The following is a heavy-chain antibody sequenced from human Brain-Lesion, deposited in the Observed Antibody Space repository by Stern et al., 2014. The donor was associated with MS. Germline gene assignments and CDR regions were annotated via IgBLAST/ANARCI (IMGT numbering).Heavy chain of an antibody. Sequence: VQLVESGAEVTKPGASVKVSCKASGYTFTDYFMHWVRQAPGQGLEWVAWINPYSGDTKSAPKFKGWVTITRDSSISTVYMEINSLRSDDTAGYYCARVPGGVFGGMDVWGQGTTVT. D-gene: IGHD4-23*01. CDR3: ARVPGGVFGGMDV. V-gene: IGHV1-2*04. CDR1: GYTFTDYF. CDR2: INPYSGDT. J-gene: IGHJ6*02.